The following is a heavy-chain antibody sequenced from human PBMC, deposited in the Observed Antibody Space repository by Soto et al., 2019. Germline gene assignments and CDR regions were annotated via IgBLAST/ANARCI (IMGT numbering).Heavy chain of an antibody. CDR2: ISSSSSTI. Sequence: PGGSLRLSCAASGFTFSSYSMNWVRQAPGKGLEWVSYISSSSSTIYYADSVKGRFTISRDNAKNSLYLQMNSLRAEDTAVYYCARDPRGCGGDCYYFDYWGQGTLVTVSS. V-gene: IGHV3-48*01. CDR1: GFTFSSYS. J-gene: IGHJ4*02. D-gene: IGHD2-21*02. CDR3: ARDPRGCGGDCYYFDY.